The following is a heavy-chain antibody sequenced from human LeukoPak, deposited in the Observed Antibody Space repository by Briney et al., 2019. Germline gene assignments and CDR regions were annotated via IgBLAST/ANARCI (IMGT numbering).Heavy chain of an antibody. CDR3: ARGRHCKSTSCYSYDYYGMDV. CDR1: GGSISRSY. J-gene: IGHJ6*02. D-gene: IGHD2-2*01. CDR2: VHYNGNN. V-gene: IGHV4-59*01. Sequence: PSETLSLTCTVSGGSISRSYWSWIRQSPGKGLEWIGDVHYNGNNDYNPSLKNRVSMSVDRSEKQFSLRLSSVTAADTAVYYCARGRHCKSTSCYSYDYYGMDVWGRGTTVIVSS.